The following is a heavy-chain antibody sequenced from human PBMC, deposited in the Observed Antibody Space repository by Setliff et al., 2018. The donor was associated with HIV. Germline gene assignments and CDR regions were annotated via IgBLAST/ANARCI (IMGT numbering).Heavy chain of an antibody. Sequence: GGSLRLSCAAYGFTFNTYAMSWVRQAPGKGLEWVSVISGSGDRTFYADSVKGRFTISRDNSKNTLYLQINGLRVEDTAIYYCAKDGISGGAYPPYYFDYWGHGTLVTVS. CDR2: ISGSGDRT. CDR3: AKDGISGGAYPPYYFDY. CDR1: GFTFNTYA. V-gene: IGHV3-23*01. D-gene: IGHD2-15*01. J-gene: IGHJ4*01.